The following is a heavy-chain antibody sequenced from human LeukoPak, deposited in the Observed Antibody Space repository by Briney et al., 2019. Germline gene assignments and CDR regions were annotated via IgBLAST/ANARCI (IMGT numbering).Heavy chain of an antibody. CDR3: ARAYNYYDSSGYYLGYYFGY. D-gene: IGHD3-22*01. CDR2: SNAGSGNT. Sequence: ASVKVSCKASGYTLTSYAMHWVRQAPGQRLEWMGWSNAGSGNTKYSQEFQGRVTITRDTSASTAYMELSSLRSEDMAVYYCARAYNYYDSSGYYLGYYFGYWGQGTLVTVSS. J-gene: IGHJ4*02. V-gene: IGHV1-3*02. CDR1: GYTLTSYA.